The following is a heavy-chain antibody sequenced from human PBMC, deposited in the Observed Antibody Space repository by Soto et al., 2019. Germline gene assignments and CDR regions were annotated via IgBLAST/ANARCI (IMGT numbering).Heavy chain of an antibody. D-gene: IGHD2-15*01. CDR1: GFTFSSYG. CDR3: ARGLGYCSGGSCYPTALDV. V-gene: IGHV3-33*01. J-gene: IGHJ6*02. CDR2: IWYDGSNK. Sequence: QVQLVESGGGVVQPGRSLRLSCAASGFTFSSYGMHWVRQAPGKGLEWVAVIWYDGSNKYYADSVKGRFTISRDNSKNPLYLQMNSLRAEDTAVYYCARGLGYCSGGSCYPTALDVWGQGTTVTVSS.